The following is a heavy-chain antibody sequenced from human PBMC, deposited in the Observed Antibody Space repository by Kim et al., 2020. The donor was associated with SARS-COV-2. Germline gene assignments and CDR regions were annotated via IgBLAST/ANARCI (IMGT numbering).Heavy chain of an antibody. D-gene: IGHD3-22*01. J-gene: IGHJ4*02. V-gene: IGHV4-59*01. CDR3: ARDRYYDSSGYYYPFDY. Sequence: LQSRVTISVDTSKNQFALKLSSVTAEDTAVYYCARDRYYDSSGYYYPFDYWGQGTLVTVSS.